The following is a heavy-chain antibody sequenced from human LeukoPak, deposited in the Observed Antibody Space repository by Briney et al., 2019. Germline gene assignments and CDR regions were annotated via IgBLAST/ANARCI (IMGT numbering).Heavy chain of an antibody. V-gene: IGHV1-2*02. J-gene: IGHJ5*02. Sequence: ASVTVSFMASGYTFTVYYMHWVRQAPGQGLEGMGGINPNSGGTNYAQKLQGRVTMTTDTSASTAYIELSSLRSEDMAVYYCARDSGFHYGSGSYYDWFDPWGQGTLVTVSS. CDR3: ARDSGFHYGSGSYYDWFDP. D-gene: IGHD3-10*01. CDR2: INPNSGGT. CDR1: GYTFTVYY.